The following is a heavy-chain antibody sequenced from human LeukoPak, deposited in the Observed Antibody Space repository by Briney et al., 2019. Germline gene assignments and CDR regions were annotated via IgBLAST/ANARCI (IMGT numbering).Heavy chain of an antibody. CDR3: ASPWYYYDSSGYSEDAFDI. J-gene: IGHJ3*02. CDR2: INHSGST. V-gene: IGHV4-34*01. CDR1: GGSFSGYY. D-gene: IGHD3-22*01. Sequence: SETLSLTRAVCGGSFSGYYWSWIRQPPGEGLEWIGEINHSGSTNYNPSLKSRVTMSVDTSKNQFSLKLSSVTAADTAVYYCASPWYYYDSSGYSEDAFDIWGQGTMVTVSA.